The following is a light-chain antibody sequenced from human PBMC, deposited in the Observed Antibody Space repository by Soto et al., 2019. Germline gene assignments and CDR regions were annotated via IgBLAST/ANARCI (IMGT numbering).Light chain of an antibody. J-gene: IGLJ1*01. V-gene: IGLV1-40*01. Sequence: QSVLTQPPSVSGAPGRTVTISCTGSDSNIGAGFDVHWYQQLPGSAPKLLIYSNTRRPSEVPDRFSGSQSGTSASLAISGLQAEDEGDYYCQSYDSDLSEFYVFGTGTKVTVL. CDR3: QSYDSDLSEFYV. CDR1: DSNIGAGFD. CDR2: SNT.